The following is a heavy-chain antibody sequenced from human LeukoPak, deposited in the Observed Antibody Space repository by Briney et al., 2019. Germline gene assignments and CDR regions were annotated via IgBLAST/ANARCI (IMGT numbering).Heavy chain of an antibody. CDR1: GFTLSDYY. D-gene: IGHD3-10*02. V-gene: IGHV3-69-1*02. Sequence: PGGSLRLSCAASGFTLSDYYMSWVRQSPGKGLEWVSSISRSTTYIYYADSVKGRFTISRDNAKNSLYLQMNSLRAEDTAVYYCAELGITMIGGVWGKGTTVTISS. J-gene: IGHJ6*04. CDR2: ISRSTTYI. CDR3: AELGITMIGGV.